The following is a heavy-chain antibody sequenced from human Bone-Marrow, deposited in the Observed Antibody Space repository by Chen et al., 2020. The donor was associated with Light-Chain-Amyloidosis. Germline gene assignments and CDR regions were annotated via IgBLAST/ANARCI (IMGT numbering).Heavy chain of an antibody. Sequence: EGQLVECGGGLVQPGGSRRLSCAASGFMFSNYWMIWVRQAPGKGLEWVATIRQDFPHSSYVDSFPSPFPLSLLPPLHSLFLPLPLLLFSSSCVYYCVREAFQDSGGFDIWGQGTSLPFSS. CDR2: IRQDFPHS. CDR3: VREAFQDSGGFDI. J-gene: IGHJ3*02. CDR1: GFMFSNYW. D-gene: IGHD2-15*01. V-gene: IGHV3-7*01.